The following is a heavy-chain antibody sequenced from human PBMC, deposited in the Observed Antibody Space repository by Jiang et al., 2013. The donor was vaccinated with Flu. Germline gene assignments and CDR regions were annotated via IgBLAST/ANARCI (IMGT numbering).Heavy chain of an antibody. CDR1: GYTFTSYA. CDR3: AREGEQLVRTRGGYYYYGMDV. Sequence: SGAEVKKPGASVKVSCKASGYTFTSYAMHWVRQAPGQRLEWMGWINAGNGNTKYSQKFQGRVTITRDTSASTAYMELSSLRSEDTAVYYCAREGEQLVRTRGGYYYYGMDVWGQGTTVTVSS. D-gene: IGHD6-6*01. J-gene: IGHJ6*02. V-gene: IGHV1-3*01. CDR2: INAGNGNT.